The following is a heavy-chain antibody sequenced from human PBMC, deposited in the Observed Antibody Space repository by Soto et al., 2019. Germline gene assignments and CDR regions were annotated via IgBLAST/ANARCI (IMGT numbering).Heavy chain of an antibody. CDR2: ISYDGSNK. J-gene: IGHJ3*02. CDR3: AKSSAYYDSSGSGADAFDI. Sequence: GGSLRLSCAASGFTFSSYGMHWVRRAPGKGLEWVAVISYDGSNKYYADSVKGRFTISRDNSKNTLYLQMNSLRAEDTAVYYCAKSSAYYDSSGSGADAFDIWGQGTMVTVSS. D-gene: IGHD3-22*01. V-gene: IGHV3-30*18. CDR1: GFTFSSYG.